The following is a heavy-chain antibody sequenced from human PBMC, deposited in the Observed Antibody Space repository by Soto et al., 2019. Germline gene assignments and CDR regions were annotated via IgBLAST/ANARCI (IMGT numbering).Heavy chain of an antibody. CDR1: GASISSGGYY. CDR3: AASCVGCGGFNYYGMDV. V-gene: IGHV4-31*03. CDR2: IYYSGST. Sequence: SETLSLTCTVSGASISSGGYYWSWIRQHPGKGLEWIGYIYYSGSTYYNPSLKSRVTISVDTSKNQFSLRLSSVTAADTAVYYCAASCVGCGGFNYYGMDVWGQGTTVT. D-gene: IGHD2-21*01. J-gene: IGHJ6*02.